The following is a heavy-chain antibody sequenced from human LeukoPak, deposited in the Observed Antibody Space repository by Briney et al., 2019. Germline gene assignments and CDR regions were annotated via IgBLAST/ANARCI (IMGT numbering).Heavy chain of an antibody. D-gene: IGHD3-3*02. Sequence: SETLSLTCTVSGGSISSSSYYWGWIRQPPGKGLGWIGSIYYSGSTYYNPSLKSRVTISVDTSKNQFSLKLSSVTAADTAVYYCARHLAYPRPPSPSARNWFDPWGQGTLVTVSS. CDR2: IYYSGST. CDR3: ARHLAYPRPPSPSARNWFDP. V-gene: IGHV4-39*01. J-gene: IGHJ5*02. CDR1: GGSISSSSYY.